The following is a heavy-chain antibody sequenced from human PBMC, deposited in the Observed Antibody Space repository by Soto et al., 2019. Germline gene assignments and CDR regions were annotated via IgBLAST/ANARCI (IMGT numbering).Heavy chain of an antibody. Sequence: GGSLRLSCAASGFTFSSYEMNWVRQAPGKGLEWVSYISSSGSTIYYADSVKGRFTISRDNAKNSLYLQMNSLRAEDTAVYYCGREGSSSFTVYCGMDVWGQGTTVTVSS. J-gene: IGHJ6*02. CDR1: GFTFSSYE. D-gene: IGHD6-13*01. CDR3: GREGSSSFTVYCGMDV. V-gene: IGHV3-48*03. CDR2: ISSSGSTI.